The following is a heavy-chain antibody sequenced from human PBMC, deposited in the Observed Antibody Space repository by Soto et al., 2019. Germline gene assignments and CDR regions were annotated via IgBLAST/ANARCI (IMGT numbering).Heavy chain of an antibody. V-gene: IGHV4-34*01. CDR3: AIGSTGARLAY. CDR2: INHNGGP. Sequence: PSETLSLTCAVYGGSFSGYYWSWIRQPPGKGLEWIGEINHNGGPYYNPPLNSRVTMSVDTSKNQFSLKLSSVTAADTAVYYCAIGSTGARLAYWGQGTLVTVSS. D-gene: IGHD7-27*01. CDR1: GGSFSGYY. J-gene: IGHJ4*02.